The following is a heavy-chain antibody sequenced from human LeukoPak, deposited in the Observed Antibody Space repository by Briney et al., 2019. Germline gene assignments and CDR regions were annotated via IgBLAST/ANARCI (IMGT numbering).Heavy chain of an antibody. Sequence: GGSLRLSCAASGFTFSTYAITWVRQGPGKGPEWVSAIRPDGDRTYYANSVRGRFTISRDNSKDRVYLQINGLRVEDTAVYYCAREQSGTRGWYTVDYWGQGTLVTVSS. V-gene: IGHV3-23*01. CDR1: GFTFSTYA. CDR2: IRPDGDRT. J-gene: IGHJ4*02. CDR3: AREQSGTRGWYTVDY. D-gene: IGHD6-19*01.